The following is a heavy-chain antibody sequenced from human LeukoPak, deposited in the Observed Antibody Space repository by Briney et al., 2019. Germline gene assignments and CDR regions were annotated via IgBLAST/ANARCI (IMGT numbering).Heavy chain of an antibody. Sequence: GGSLRLSCAASGFTFSSYTMNWVRQAPGKGLEWVSSISSSSSYIYYADSVKGRFTISRDNAKNSLYLQMNSLRAEDTAVYYCARAISGWDDYWGQGTLVTVSS. V-gene: IGHV3-21*01. CDR1: GFTFSSYT. D-gene: IGHD6-19*01. CDR2: ISSSSSYI. CDR3: ARAISGWDDY. J-gene: IGHJ4*02.